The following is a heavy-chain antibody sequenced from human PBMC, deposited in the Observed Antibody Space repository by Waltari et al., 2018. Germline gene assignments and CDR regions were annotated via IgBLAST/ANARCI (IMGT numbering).Heavy chain of an antibody. D-gene: IGHD1-26*01. CDR3: AKDMGSGSYYPFDYYYYGMDV. Sequence: EVQLVESGGGLVQPGRSLRLSCAASGFTFDDYAMHWVRQAPGKGLAWVSGISWNSGSIGYADSVKGRFTISRDNAKNSLYLQMNSLRAEDTAVYYCAKDMGSGSYYPFDYYYYGMDVWGQGTTVTVSS. J-gene: IGHJ6*02. CDR2: ISWNSGSI. CDR1: GFTFDDYA. V-gene: IGHV3-9*01.